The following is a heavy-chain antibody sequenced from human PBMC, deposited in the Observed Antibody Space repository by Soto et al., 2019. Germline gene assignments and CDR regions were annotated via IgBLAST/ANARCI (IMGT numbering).Heavy chain of an antibody. D-gene: IGHD3-22*01. CDR3: AKGYYDSSGSPYYFDY. CDR1: GYTFTGYY. J-gene: IGHJ4*02. Sequence: ASVKVSCKASGYTFTGYYMHWVRQAPGQGLEWMGWINPNSGGTNYAQKFQGRVTMTRDTSISTAYMELSRLRSDETAVYYCAKGYYDSSGSPYYFDYWGQGALVTVSS. V-gene: IGHV1-2*02. CDR2: INPNSGGT.